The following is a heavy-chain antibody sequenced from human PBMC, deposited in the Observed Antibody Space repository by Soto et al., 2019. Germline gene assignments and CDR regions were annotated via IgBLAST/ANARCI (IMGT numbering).Heavy chain of an antibody. Sequence: QVQLVQSGAEVKKPGSSVKVSCKASGGTFSSYTISWVRQAPGQGLEWMGRIIPLLGIANYAQRFQGRVTITADKSTSTAYMELSSLRSEDTAVYYCAREVVTTGDHYSGMDVWGQGTTVTVSS. J-gene: IGHJ6*02. CDR1: GGTFSSYT. V-gene: IGHV1-69*08. D-gene: IGHD7-27*01. CDR2: IIPLLGIA. CDR3: AREVVTTGDHYSGMDV.